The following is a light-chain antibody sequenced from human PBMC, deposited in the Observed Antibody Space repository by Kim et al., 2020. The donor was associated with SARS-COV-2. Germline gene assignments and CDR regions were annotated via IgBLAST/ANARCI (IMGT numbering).Light chain of an antibody. V-gene: IGKV1-39*01. CDR1: QSINKY. CDR3: QQSYSALGGFT. Sequence: VGDRVTVTGRASQSINKYLNWYQQKPGQAPKLLIYAASNLQGGVPSRFTGSGSGTDFTLTINSLQPEDFATYYCQQSYSALGGFTFGGGTKVDIK. J-gene: IGKJ4*01. CDR2: AAS.